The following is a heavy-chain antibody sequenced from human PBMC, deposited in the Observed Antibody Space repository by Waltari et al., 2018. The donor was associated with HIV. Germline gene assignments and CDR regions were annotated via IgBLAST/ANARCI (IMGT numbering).Heavy chain of an antibody. J-gene: IGHJ6*02. CDR3: ARGRWKNRGPLPMDV. Sequence: QVRLEQWGTGLLKPSETLSRTCAVYGSSFRDYFWNWIRQSPGQGLAWIGEVNDSGGVRYRPSIRRLVSMSIDAAKSQFSMNLTSATAADTAVYYCARGRWKNRGPLPMDVWDQGTMVIVSS. V-gene: IGHV4-34*01. CDR1: GSSFRDYF. D-gene: IGHD1-1*01. CDR2: VNDSGGV.